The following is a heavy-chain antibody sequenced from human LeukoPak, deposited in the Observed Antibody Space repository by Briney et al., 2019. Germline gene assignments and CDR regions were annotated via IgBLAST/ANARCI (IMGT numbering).Heavy chain of an antibody. CDR1: GFTFRTYA. CDR2: ISGRGDST. Sequence: GGSLRLSCAASGFTFRTYAMSWVRQAPGKGLDWVSVISGRGDSTYYADSVKGRFTISRDNSRNTLYLQINSLSAEDTAVYYCAKDRGVTIDYYYYYMDVWGKGTTVTVSS. V-gene: IGHV3-23*01. D-gene: IGHD4-17*01. CDR3: AKDRGVTIDYYYYYMDV. J-gene: IGHJ6*03.